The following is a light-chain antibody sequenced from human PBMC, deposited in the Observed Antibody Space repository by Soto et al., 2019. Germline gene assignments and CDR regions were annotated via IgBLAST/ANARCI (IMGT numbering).Light chain of an antibody. CDR2: GAS. CDR1: KSVSSN. CDR3: QQYNNWLYT. J-gene: IGKJ2*01. Sequence: EIVMTQSPATLSVSPGERATLSCRASKSVSSNLAWYQQKRGQAPRLLIYGASTRATGFPARFSGSGSGTEFTLTISSLQSEDYAVYNCQQYNNWLYTFGQGTKLEIK. V-gene: IGKV3-15*01.